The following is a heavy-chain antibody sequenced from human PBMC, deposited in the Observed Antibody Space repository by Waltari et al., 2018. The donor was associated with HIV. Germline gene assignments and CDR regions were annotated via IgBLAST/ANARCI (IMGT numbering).Heavy chain of an antibody. D-gene: IGHD3-10*01. CDR3: ARVSYGSGGLDY. V-gene: IGHV4-39*07. CDR2: IYYSGST. J-gene: IGHJ4*02. CDR1: GRSISSRSYY. Sequence: QLQLQESGPGLVKPSETLYLTCTVSGRSISSRSYYWGWIRQPPGKGLEWIGSIYYSGSTYYNPSLKSRVTISVDTSKNQFSLKLSSVTAADTAVYYCARVSYGSGGLDYWGQGTLVTVSS.